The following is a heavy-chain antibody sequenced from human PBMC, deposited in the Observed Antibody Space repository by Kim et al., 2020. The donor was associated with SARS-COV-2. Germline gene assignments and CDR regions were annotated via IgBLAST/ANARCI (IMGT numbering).Heavy chain of an antibody. V-gene: IGHV3-21*01. CDR1: GFTFSSYS. CDR2: ISSSSYI. Sequence: GGSLRLSCAASGFTFSSYSMNWVRQAPGKGLEWVSSISSSSYIYYADSVKGRFTISRDNAKNSLYLQMNSLRAEDTAVYYCARVRPYYDFWSGYPDYWGQGTLVTVSS. D-gene: IGHD3-3*01. CDR3: ARVRPYYDFWSGYPDY. J-gene: IGHJ4*02.